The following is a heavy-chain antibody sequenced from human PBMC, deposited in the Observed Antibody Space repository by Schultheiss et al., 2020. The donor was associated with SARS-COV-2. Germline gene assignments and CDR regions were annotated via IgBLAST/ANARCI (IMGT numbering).Heavy chain of an antibody. D-gene: IGHD6-19*01. CDR3: AKLAAAGTYYYYGMDV. J-gene: IGHJ6*02. CDR2: INSDGSST. Sequence: GGSLRLSCAASGFTFDDYAMHWVRQAPGKGLVWVSRINSDGSSTYYADSVKGRFTISRDNSKNTLYLQMNSLRAEDTAVYYCAKLAAAGTYYYYGMDVWGQGATVTV. V-gene: IGHV3-23*01. CDR1: GFTFDDYA.